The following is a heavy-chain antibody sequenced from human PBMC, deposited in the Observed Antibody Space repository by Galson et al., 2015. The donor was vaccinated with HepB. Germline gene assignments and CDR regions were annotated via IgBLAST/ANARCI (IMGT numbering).Heavy chain of an antibody. D-gene: IGHD2-21*01. CDR3: AKDSYGIPSPHYYGMDV. V-gene: IGHV3-20*04. CDR1: GFTFDDYG. J-gene: IGHJ6*02. CDR2: INWNGGST. Sequence: SLRLSCAASGFTFDDYGMSWVRQAPGKGLEWVSGINWNGGSTGYADSVKGRFTISGDNSKNTLYLQMNSLRAEDTAVYYCAKDSYGIPSPHYYGMDVWGQGTTVTVSS.